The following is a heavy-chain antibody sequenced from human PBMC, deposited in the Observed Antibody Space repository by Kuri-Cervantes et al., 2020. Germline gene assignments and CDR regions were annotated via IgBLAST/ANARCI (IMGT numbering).Heavy chain of an antibody. CDR1: GFTLSSYW. J-gene: IGHJ6*02. D-gene: IGHD1-26*01. Sequence: GESLKISCAASGFTLSSYWMSWVRQAPGKGLEWVANIKQDGSEKYYVDSVKGRFTISRDNAKNSLYLQMNSLRAEDAAVYYCAKDPRREWELFSNYYYYGMDVWGQGTTVTVSS. CDR2: IKQDGSEK. CDR3: AKDPRREWELFSNYYYYGMDV. V-gene: IGHV3-7*01.